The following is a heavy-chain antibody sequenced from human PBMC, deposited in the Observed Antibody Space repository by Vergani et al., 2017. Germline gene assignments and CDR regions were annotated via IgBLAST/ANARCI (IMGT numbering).Heavy chain of an antibody. Sequence: EVQLVESGGGLVQPGGSLKLSCAASGFTFSGSAMHWVRQASGKGLEWVGRIRSKANRYATAYAASVKGRFTISRDDSKNTAYLQMNSLKTEDTAVYYCTRHNMTTDYWGQGTLVTVSS. V-gene: IGHV3-73*01. D-gene: IGHD4-11*01. CDR3: TRHNMTTDY. CDR1: GFTFSGSA. J-gene: IGHJ4*02. CDR2: IRSKANRYAT.